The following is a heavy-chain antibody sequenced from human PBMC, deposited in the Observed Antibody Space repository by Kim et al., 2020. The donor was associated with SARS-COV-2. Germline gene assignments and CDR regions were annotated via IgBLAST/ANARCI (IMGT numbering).Heavy chain of an antibody. Sequence: SETLSLTCTVSGGSISSYYWSWIRQPPGKGLEWIGYIYYSGSTNYNPSLKSRVTISVDTSKNQFSLKLSSVTAADTAVYYCARGAGYCSSTSCLEDDAFDIWGQGTMVTVSS. J-gene: IGHJ3*02. CDR3: ARGAGYCSSTSCLEDDAFDI. D-gene: IGHD2-2*01. V-gene: IGHV4-59*08. CDR2: IYYSGST. CDR1: GGSISSYY.